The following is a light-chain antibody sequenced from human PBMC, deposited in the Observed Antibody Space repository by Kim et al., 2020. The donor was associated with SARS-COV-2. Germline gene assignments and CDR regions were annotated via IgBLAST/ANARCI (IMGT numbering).Light chain of an antibody. CDR2: EDN. Sequence: NFMLTQPHSVSESPGKTVTISCTRSSGSIASNYVQWYQQRPGSAPTTVIYEDNQRPSGVPDRFSGSIDNSSNSASLTISGLKTEDEADYYCQSYDSSIVVFGGGTQLTVL. J-gene: IGLJ2*01. CDR1: SGSIASNY. V-gene: IGLV6-57*04. CDR3: QSYDSSIVV.